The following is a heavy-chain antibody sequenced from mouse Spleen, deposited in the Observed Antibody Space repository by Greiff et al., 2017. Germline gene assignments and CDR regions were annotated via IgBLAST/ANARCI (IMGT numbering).Heavy chain of an antibody. J-gene: IGHJ3*01. CDR2: IWSGGST. CDR3: AREDPFAY. CDR1: GFSLTSYG. Sequence: VKLQESGPGLVQPSQSLSITCTVSGFSLTSYGVHWVRQSPGKGLEWLGVIWSGGSTDYNAAFISRLSISKDNSKSQVFFKMNSLQADDTAIYYCAREDPFAYWGQGTLVTVSA. V-gene: IGHV2-2*01.